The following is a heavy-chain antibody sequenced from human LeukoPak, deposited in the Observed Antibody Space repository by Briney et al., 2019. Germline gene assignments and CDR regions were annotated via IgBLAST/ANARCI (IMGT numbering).Heavy chain of an antibody. CDR1: GYTFTGYY. CDR2: INPNSGGT. V-gene: IGHV1-2*02. Sequence: ASVKVSCKASGYTFTGYYMHWVRQAPGQGLEWMGWINPNSGGTNYAQKFQGRVTMTRDTSISTAYMELSRLRSDDTAVYYCASGYCSGGSCYSEYCGMDVWGQGTTVTVSS. D-gene: IGHD2-15*01. CDR3: ASGYCSGGSCYSEYCGMDV. J-gene: IGHJ6*02.